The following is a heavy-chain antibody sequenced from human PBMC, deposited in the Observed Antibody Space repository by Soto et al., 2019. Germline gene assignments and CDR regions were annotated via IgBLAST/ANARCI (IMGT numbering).Heavy chain of an antibody. CDR3: AHVYGGDDNVDY. J-gene: IGHJ4*02. Sequence: QITLKESGPTLVKPTQTLTLTCTFSGFSLSTSGVGVGRIRQPPGKALEWLALIYWDDDKRYSPSLKSRLTITKDTSKNKVVLTMTTMDPVDTAAYYCAHVYGGDDNVDYWGQGTLVTVSS. V-gene: IGHV2-5*02. CDR1: GFSLSTSGVG. CDR2: IYWDDDK. D-gene: IGHD5-12*01.